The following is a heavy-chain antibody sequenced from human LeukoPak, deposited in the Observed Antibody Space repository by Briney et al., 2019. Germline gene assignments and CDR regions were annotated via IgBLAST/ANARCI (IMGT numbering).Heavy chain of an antibody. CDR1: GFTFSSYG. Sequence: PGGSLRLSCAASGFTFSSYGMHWVRQAPAKGLEGVAFIRYDGSNKYYADSVKGRFTISRDNSKNTLYLQMNSLRAEDTAVYYCAKDYVEMATIRAPDYWGQGTLVTVSS. CDR3: AKDYVEMATIRAPDY. CDR2: IRYDGSNK. V-gene: IGHV3-30*02. D-gene: IGHD5-24*01. J-gene: IGHJ4*02.